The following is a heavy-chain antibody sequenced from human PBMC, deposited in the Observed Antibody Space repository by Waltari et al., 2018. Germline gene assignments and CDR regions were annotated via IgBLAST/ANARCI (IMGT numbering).Heavy chain of an antibody. Sequence: EVQLVASGGGLVQPGGSMRLSCDASGVIFSTFWMHWVRQGPGKGLVWCQRMDNGDGSGTSYADSVKGRITIARDNAKNTLYLQMNSLRAEDTGVYYWARDHYCSKDVWGTGTTVTVSS. J-gene: IGHJ6*04. D-gene: IGHD2-21*02. V-gene: IGHV3-74*01. CDR3: ARDHYCSKDV. CDR1: GVIFSTFW. CDR2: MDNGDGSGT.